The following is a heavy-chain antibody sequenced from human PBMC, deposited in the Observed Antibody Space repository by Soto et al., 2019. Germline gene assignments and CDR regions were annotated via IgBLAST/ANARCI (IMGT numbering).Heavy chain of an antibody. CDR1: GFTFSSYA. J-gene: IGHJ3*02. D-gene: IGHD6-19*01. CDR3: ARARQWLVSAFDI. V-gene: IGHV3-30-3*01. CDR2: ISYDGSNK. Sequence: GGSLRLSCAASGFTFSSYAMLWVRQAPGKGLEWVAVISYDGSNKYYADSVKGRFTISRDNSKNTLYLQMNSLRAEDTAVYYCARARQWLVSAFDIWGQGTMVTVSS.